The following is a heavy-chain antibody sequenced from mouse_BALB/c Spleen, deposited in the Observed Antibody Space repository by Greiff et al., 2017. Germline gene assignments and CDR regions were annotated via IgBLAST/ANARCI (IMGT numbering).Heavy chain of an antibody. CDR1: GFSLTSYG. CDR3: ARGDYGYAWFAY. CDR2: IWSGGST. J-gene: IGHJ3*01. D-gene: IGHD2-2*01. Sequence: QVQLQQSGPGLVQPSQSLSITCTVSGFSLTSYGVHWVRQSPGKGLEWLGVIWSGGSTDYNAAFISRLSISKDNSKSQVFFKMNSLQANDTAIYYCARGDYGYAWFAYWGQGTLVTVSA. V-gene: IGHV2-2*02.